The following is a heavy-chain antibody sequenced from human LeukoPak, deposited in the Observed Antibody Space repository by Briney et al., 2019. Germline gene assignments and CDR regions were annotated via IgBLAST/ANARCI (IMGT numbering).Heavy chain of an antibody. D-gene: IGHD3-10*01. V-gene: IGHV3-48*01. CDR1: GFTSSSYS. CDR2: ISSSSSTI. CDR3: ARDSLRVWFGETYGMDV. J-gene: IGHJ6*02. Sequence: GGSLRLSCAASGFTSSSYSMNWVRQAPGKGLEWVSYISSSSSTIYYADSGKGRFTISRDNAKNSLYLQMNSLRAEDTAVYYCARDSLRVWFGETYGMDVWGQGTTVTVSS.